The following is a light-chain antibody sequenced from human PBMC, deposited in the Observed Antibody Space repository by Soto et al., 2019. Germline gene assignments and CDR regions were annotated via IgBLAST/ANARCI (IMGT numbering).Light chain of an antibody. CDR3: QQSYSNPRT. CDR1: QGISTW. CDR2: DAS. J-gene: IGKJ4*01. Sequence: DIHMTQSPSSLSASVGDRFTITCRASQGISTWLAWYQQKPEKAPKTLIFDASSLQSGVPSRSSGSGSGTDFTLTISSLPPEDFETYYCQQSYSNPRTFGGGTKVDIK. V-gene: IGKV1D-16*01.